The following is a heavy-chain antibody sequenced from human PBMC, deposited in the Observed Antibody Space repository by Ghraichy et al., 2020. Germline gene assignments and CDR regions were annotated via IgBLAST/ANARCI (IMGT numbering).Heavy chain of an antibody. CDR3: ARDLLGSNWFDP. D-gene: IGHD2-15*01. J-gene: IGHJ5*02. Sequence: GGSLRLSCAASEFTFSSYWMHWVRQAPGKGLVWVSRINSDGSSTRYADSVKGRFIISRDNAKNTLYLQMNSLRAEDTAVYYCARDLLGSNWFDPWGQGTLVTVSS. V-gene: IGHV3-74*01. CDR2: INSDGSST. CDR1: EFTFSSYW.